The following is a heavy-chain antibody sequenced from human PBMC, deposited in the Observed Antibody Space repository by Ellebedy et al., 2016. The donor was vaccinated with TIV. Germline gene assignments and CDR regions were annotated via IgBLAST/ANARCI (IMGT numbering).Heavy chain of an antibody. D-gene: IGHD6-19*01. CDR1: GFTFDSYA. V-gene: IGHV3-30-3*01. J-gene: IGHJ4*02. CDR2: ISHDGSSQ. CDR3: ARDLDKSSGWYGGAAY. Sequence: GESLKISCVASGFTFDSYAMHWVRQAPGKGLEWVAVISHDGSSQYYADSVKGRFTVSRDNSITTVYLEMNSLGAEDTALYYCARDLDKSSGWYGGAAYWGQGTQVTVSS.